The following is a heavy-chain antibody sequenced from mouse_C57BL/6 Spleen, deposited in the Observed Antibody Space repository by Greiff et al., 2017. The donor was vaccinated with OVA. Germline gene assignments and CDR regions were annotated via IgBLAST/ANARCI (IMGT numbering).Heavy chain of an antibody. Sequence: EVQLEQSGPELVKPGASVKIPRKASVYKFTYYNMDWVKQSHGKSLEWIGDINPNNGGTIYNQKFKGKATLTVDKSSSTAYMELRSLTSEDTAVYYCARVDGPWFAYWGQGTLVTVSA. D-gene: IGHD2-3*01. V-gene: IGHV1-18*01. CDR2: INPNNGGT. CDR1: VYKFTYYN. J-gene: IGHJ3*01. CDR3: ARVDGPWFAY.